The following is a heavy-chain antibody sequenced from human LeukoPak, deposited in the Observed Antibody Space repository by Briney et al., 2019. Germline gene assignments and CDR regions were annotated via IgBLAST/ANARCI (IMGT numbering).Heavy chain of an antibody. CDR2: ISLYNGNT. Sequence: EASVKVSCKASGYDFINYGITWVRQAPGQGLEWMGWISLYNGNTDYKLQGRVTMTTDTSTSTAYMELRSLRSDDTAVYHCARGGPFFSSSSSKEYYFDYWGQGTLVTVSS. CDR1: GYDFINYG. J-gene: IGHJ4*02. V-gene: IGHV1-18*01. CDR3: ARGGPFFSSSSSKEYYFDY. D-gene: IGHD6-6*01.